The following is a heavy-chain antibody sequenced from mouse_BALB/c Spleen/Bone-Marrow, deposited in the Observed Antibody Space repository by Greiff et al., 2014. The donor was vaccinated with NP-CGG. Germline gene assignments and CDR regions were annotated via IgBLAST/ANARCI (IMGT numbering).Heavy chain of an antibody. J-gene: IGHJ4*01. CDR3: ARLGDGYYDALDY. Sequence: VQLKQSGPELVKPGASVKVSCKASGYAFTNYNIYWVKQRHGKSLEWIGYIDLYNGGTSYNQKFKGKATLTVDKSSSTAYMHLNSLTSEDSAVYYCARLGDGYYDALDYWCQGTSVTVSS. D-gene: IGHD2-3*01. CDR2: IDLYNGGT. CDR1: GYAFTNYN. V-gene: IGHV1S135*01.